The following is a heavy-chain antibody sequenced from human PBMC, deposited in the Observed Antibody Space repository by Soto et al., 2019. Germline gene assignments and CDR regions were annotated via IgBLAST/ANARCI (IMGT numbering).Heavy chain of an antibody. CDR1: GGTFSSYA. CDR3: ARDPHCSSTSCYAGGMDV. V-gene: IGHV1-69*05. J-gene: IGHJ6*02. Sequence: GASVKVSCKASGGTFSSYAISWVRQAPGQGLEWMGGIIPIFGTANYAQKFQGWVTMTRDTSISTAYMELSRLRSDDTAVYYCARDPHCSSTSCYAGGMDVWGQGTTVTVSS. CDR2: IIPIFGTA. D-gene: IGHD2-2*01.